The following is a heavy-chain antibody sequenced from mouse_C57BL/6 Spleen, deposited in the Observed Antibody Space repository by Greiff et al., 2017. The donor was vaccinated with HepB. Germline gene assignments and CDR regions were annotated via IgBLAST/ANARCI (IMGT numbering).Heavy chain of an antibody. V-gene: IGHV1-59*01. CDR1: GYTFTSYW. Sequence: QVQLQQPGAELVRPGTSVKLSCKASGYTFTSYWMHWVKQRPGQGLEWIGVIDPSDSYTNYNQKFKGKATLTVDTSSSTAYMQLSSLTSEDSAVYYCASRSYYYAMDYWGQGTSVTVSS. CDR3: ASRSYYYAMDY. J-gene: IGHJ4*01. CDR2: IDPSDSYT.